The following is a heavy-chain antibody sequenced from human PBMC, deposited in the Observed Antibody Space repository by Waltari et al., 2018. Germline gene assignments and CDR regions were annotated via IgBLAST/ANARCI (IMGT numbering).Heavy chain of an antibody. V-gene: IGHV4-59*01. CDR2: IYYSGST. Sequence: QVQLQESGPGLVKPSETLSLTCTVSGGSISSYYWSWIRQPPGKGLEWIGYIYYSGSTNYHPTRKSRVTISVDTSKTQFSLKLRSVTAADTAVYYCARVDTAMVGRPYYYYYYMDVWGKGTTVTVSS. J-gene: IGHJ6*03. CDR3: ARVDTAMVGRPYYYYYYMDV. CDR1: GGSISSYY. D-gene: IGHD5-18*01.